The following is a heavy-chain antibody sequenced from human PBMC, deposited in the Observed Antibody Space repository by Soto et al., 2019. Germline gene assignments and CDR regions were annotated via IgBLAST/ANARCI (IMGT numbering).Heavy chain of an antibody. J-gene: IGHJ5*02. D-gene: IGHD3-22*01. Sequence: QLQLQESGPGLAKASETLSLSGTVSGHSISADHWCWIRQPAGKRLEWIWRVDASGNTNYNPSLKSRVTMSVDTSKNPFFLTVRSVTAADTAMYFCARDVGGSVVPNWFDHWGQGALVTVAS. CDR3: ARDVGGSVVPNWFDH. CDR2: VDASGNT. V-gene: IGHV4-4*07. CDR1: GHSISADH.